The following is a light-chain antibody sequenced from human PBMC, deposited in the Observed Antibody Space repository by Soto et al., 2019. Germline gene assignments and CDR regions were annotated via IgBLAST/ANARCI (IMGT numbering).Light chain of an antibody. J-gene: IGKJ5*01. CDR3: QQRGNWLIT. CDR2: DAS. V-gene: IGKV3-11*01. CDR1: QSVSTY. Sequence: EIVLTQSPATLSLSPGERATLSRRASQSVSTYLAWYQQKPGQAPRLLIYDASNRATGIPARFSGSGSGTDFTLTISSLEPEDFAVYYCQQRGNWLITFGQGTRLENK.